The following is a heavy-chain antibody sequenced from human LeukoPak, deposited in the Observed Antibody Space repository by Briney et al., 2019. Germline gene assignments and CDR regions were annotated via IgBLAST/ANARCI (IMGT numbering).Heavy chain of an antibody. V-gene: IGHV3-73*01. D-gene: IGHD6-19*01. J-gene: IGHJ2*01. CDR2: IRSKADNYTT. Sequence: PGGSLRLSCAASGFTLSGAAMHWVRQASGKGLEWLGRIRSKADNYTTAYAASVKGRFTVSRDDSKNTAYLQMNSLKTEDTAVYYCRAAVAGDYFDLWGRGTLVTVSS. CDR1: GFTLSGAA. CDR3: RAAVAGDYFDL.